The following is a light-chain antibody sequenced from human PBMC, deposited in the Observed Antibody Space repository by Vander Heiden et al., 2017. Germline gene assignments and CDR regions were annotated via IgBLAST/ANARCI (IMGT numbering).Light chain of an antibody. CDR3: QSYDSSNWV. CDR2: DDK. V-gene: IGLV6-57*01. J-gene: IGLJ3*02. Sequence: FMLTQPHPLSQSPVKTVTISCTGSSGSIASNYVQWYRQRPGSSPTTVIFDDKQRPSGVPDRFSGSIDRSSNSASLTISGLKTEDEADYYCQSYDSSNWVFGGGTKLTVL. CDR1: SGSIASNY.